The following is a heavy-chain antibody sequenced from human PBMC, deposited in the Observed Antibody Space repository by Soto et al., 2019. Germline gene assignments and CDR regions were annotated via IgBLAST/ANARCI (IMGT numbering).Heavy chain of an antibody. Sequence: GGSLRLSCAASGFTFSSYWMSWVRQAPGKGLEWVANIKQDGSEKYYVDSVKGRFTISRDNAKNSLYLQMNSLRAEDTAVYYCASFCSSTWCPEPGDRVLFDYWGQGTLVTVSS. CDR2: IKQDGSEK. CDR3: ASFCSSTWCPEPGDRVLFDY. J-gene: IGHJ4*02. D-gene: IGHD2-2*01. CDR1: GFTFSSYW. V-gene: IGHV3-7*01.